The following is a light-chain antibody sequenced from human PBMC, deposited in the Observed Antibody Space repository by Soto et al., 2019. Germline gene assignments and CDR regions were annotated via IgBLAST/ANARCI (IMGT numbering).Light chain of an antibody. CDR1: SSDVGGYNY. CDR3: CSYTSGSTLVV. CDR2: DVS. V-gene: IGLV2-14*03. J-gene: IGLJ2*01. Sequence: QSALTHPASVSGSLGQSITISCAGTSSDVGGYNYVSWYQQHPGKAPKLIIHDVSNRPSGISNRFSGSKSGNTASLTISGLQAEDEADYFCCSYTSGSTLVVFGGGTKVTVL.